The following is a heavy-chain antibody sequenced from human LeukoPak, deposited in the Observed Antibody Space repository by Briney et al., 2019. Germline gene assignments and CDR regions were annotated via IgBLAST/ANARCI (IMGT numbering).Heavy chain of an antibody. V-gene: IGHV3-7*01. CDR2: IKQDGREK. Sequence: GGSLRLSCAAYGFTVSRYWMRWVRQAPGRGGEWVAKIKQDGREKYYVQCVKGRFTISRDNAKNSLYLQMNSLRAEDTAVYYCARDIGRYYYDSSGYSYWGQGTLVTVSS. CDR3: ARDIGRYYYDSSGYSY. CDR1: GFTVSRYW. J-gene: IGHJ4*02. D-gene: IGHD3-22*01.